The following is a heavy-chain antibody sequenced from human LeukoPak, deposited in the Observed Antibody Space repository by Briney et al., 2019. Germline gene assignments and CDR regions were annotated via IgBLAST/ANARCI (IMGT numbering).Heavy chain of an antibody. V-gene: IGHV3-30*03. CDR1: GFTFSTQS. D-gene: IGHD1-26*01. J-gene: IGHJ4*02. CDR3: ARVSQSGSYDRGHSDY. Sequence: GGSLRLSCAASGFTFSTQSMNWVRQAPGKGLEWVAVISYDGSNKYYADSVKGRFTISRDNSKNTLYLQMNSLRAEDTAVYYCARVSQSGSYDRGHSDYWGQGTLVTVSS. CDR2: ISYDGSNK.